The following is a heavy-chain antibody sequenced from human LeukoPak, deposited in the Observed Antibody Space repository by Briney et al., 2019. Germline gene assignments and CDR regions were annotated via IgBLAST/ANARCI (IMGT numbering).Heavy chain of an antibody. J-gene: IGHJ5*02. CDR3: ARMSWVTGTSGGWFDP. Sequence: SVKVSCKASGGTFSSYAISWVRQAPGQGLESMGGIIPIFGTANYAQKFQGRVTITADKSTSTAYMELSSLRSEDTAVYYCARMSWVTGTSGGWFDPWGQGTLVTVSS. V-gene: IGHV1-69*06. D-gene: IGHD1-20*01. CDR1: GGTFSSYA. CDR2: IIPIFGTA.